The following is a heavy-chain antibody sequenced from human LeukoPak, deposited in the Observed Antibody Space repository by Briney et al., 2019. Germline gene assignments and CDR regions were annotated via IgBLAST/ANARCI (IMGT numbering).Heavy chain of an antibody. CDR1: GFTVSNNY. V-gene: IGHV3-66*01. D-gene: IGHD3-22*01. Sequence: GGSLRLSCAASGFTVSNNYMTWVRQAPGKGLEWVSVIYSGNRTKYADSVKGRFIISRDTAKNSLYLQMNSLRAEDTAVYYCARSSGYRRFDYWGQGILVTVSS. CDR2: IYSGNRT. CDR3: ARSSGYRRFDY. J-gene: IGHJ4*02.